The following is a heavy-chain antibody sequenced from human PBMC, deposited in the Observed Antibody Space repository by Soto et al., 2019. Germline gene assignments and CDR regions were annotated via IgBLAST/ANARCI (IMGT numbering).Heavy chain of an antibody. V-gene: IGHV3-23*01. Sequence: PGGSLRLSCAASGFTFTNYAMTWVRQPPGRGLEWVSAISGSGDGDGTYYADSVKGRFTISRDNSKNTLFLQVNSLRAEDTAVYYCAKEQSFYDILTGSFDYWGQGTPVTVSS. CDR3: AKEQSFYDILTGSFDY. CDR1: GFTFTNYA. J-gene: IGHJ4*02. D-gene: IGHD3-9*01. CDR2: ISGSGDGDGT.